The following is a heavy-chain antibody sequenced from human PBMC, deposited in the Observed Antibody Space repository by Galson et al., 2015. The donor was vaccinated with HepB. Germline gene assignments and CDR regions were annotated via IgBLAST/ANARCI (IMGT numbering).Heavy chain of an antibody. D-gene: IGHD4-17*01. Sequence: SLRLSCAASGFIFSDYYMRWIRQAPGKGLEWISYISGSTIYTNYAGSVKGRFTISRDNAKNSLYLHLNSVTAEDTAVYYCARVADADYGDHTHFDYWGQGTLVTVSS. CDR3: ARVADADYGDHTHFDY. CDR2: ISGSTIYT. CDR1: GFIFSDYY. V-gene: IGHV3-11*06. J-gene: IGHJ4*02.